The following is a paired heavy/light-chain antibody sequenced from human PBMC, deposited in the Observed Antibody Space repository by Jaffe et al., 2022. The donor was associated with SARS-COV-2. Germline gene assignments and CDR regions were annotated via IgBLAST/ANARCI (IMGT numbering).Heavy chain of an antibody. CDR1: GFSLSDARMG. D-gene: IGHD2-15*01. V-gene: IGHV2-26*01. J-gene: IGHJ6*03. CDR3: ARISCGGSCYVSFYYFYMDV. Sequence: QVTLKESGPVLVKPTETLTLTCTVSGFSLSDARMGVSWIRQPPGRALEWLAHIFSNDERSFNTSLKSRLTISKDTSKSQVVLTMSKMDPVDTATYYCARISCGGSCYVSFYYFYMDVWGKGTTVTVSS. CDR2: IFSNDER.
Light chain of an antibody. V-gene: IGKV2-28*01. Sequence: DIVMTQSPLSLPVTPGEPASISCRSSQNLLHSNGYIYLDWYVQKPGQSPQLLIYLVSNRASGVPDRFSGSGSGTDFTLRISRVEAEDVGVYYCMQPLQTPWTFGQGTKVEIK. J-gene: IGKJ1*01. CDR2: LVS. CDR3: MQPLQTPWT. CDR1: QNLLHSNGYIY.